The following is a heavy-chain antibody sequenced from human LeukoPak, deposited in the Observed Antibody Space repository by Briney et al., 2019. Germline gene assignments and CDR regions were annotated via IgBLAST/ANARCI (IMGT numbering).Heavy chain of an antibody. V-gene: IGHV4-30-2*01. CDR1: GGSISSGGYS. J-gene: IGHJ5*02. D-gene: IGHD2-2*02. Sequence: PSETLSLTCAVSGGSISSGGYSWSWIRQPPGKGLEWIGYIYHSGSTYYNPSLKSRVTMSVDRSKNQFSLKLSSVTAADTAVYYCARAIVVVPAAIFWFDPWGQGTLVTVSS. CDR2: IYHSGST. CDR3: ARAIVVVPAAIFWFDP.